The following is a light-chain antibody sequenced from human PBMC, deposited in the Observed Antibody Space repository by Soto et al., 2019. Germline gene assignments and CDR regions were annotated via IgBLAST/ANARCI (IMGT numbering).Light chain of an antibody. CDR3: QKYNNAPQLT. V-gene: IGKV1-27*01. CDR2: AAS. Sequence: DIQITQSPSSLSASVGDSVTITCRASQDISNYLAWYQQKPGKVPKLLIYAASTLRSGVPSRFSGSGSGTDFTLTISSLQPEDVATYYCQKYNNAPQLTFGGGTKVDIK. CDR1: QDISNY. J-gene: IGKJ4*01.